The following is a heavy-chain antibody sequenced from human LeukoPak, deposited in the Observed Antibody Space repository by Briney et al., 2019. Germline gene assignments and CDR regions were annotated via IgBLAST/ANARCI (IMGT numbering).Heavy chain of an antibody. D-gene: IGHD2-2*01. V-gene: IGHV3-33*01. J-gene: IGHJ4*02. CDR1: GFTFSSYA. CDR2: IWYDGSNK. Sequence: GRSLRLSCAASGFTFSSYAMHWVRQAPGKGLEWVAVIWYDGSNKYYADSVKGRFTISRDNSKNTLYLQMNSLRAEDTAVYYCARDLVDIVVVPAARTALIYWGQGTLVTVSS. CDR3: ARDLVDIVVVPAARTALIY.